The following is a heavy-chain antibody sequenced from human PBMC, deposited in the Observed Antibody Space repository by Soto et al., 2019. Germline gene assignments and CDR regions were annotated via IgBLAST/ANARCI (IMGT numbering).Heavy chain of an antibody. D-gene: IGHD3-22*01. CDR1: GFTFSSYG. J-gene: IGHJ4*02. CDR3: ARDLQLIVEGYFDY. V-gene: IGHV3-33*01. CDR2: IWYDGSNK. Sequence: QVQLVESGGGVVQPGRSLRLSCAASGFTFSSYGMHWVRQAPGKGLEWVAVIWYDGSNKYYADSVKGRFTISRDNSKNTLYLQMNSLRAEDTAVYYCARDLQLIVEGYFDYWGQGTLVTVSS.